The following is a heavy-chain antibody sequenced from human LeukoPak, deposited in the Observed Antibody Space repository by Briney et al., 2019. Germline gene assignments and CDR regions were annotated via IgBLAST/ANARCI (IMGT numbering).Heavy chain of an antibody. CDR2: IIPVFGTS. J-gene: IGHJ4*02. V-gene: IGHV1-69*13. Sequence: SVKVSCKASGGTFSSYAISWVRQAPGQGLEWMGGIIPVFGTSNYAQKFQGRVTITADESTSTAYMELSSLRSEDTAVYYCAIPSLAYSGSYYGDYWGQGTLVTVSS. D-gene: IGHD1-26*01. CDR1: GGTFSSYA. CDR3: AIPSLAYSGSYYGDY.